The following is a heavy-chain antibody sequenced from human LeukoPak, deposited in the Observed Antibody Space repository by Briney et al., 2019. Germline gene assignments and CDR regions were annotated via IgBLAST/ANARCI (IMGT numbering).Heavy chain of an antibody. CDR3: ARGSGDSSGTFDY. V-gene: IGHV3-11*01. D-gene: IGHD3-22*01. J-gene: IGHJ4*02. CDR1: GFTFSDYY. CDR2: ISGSGSTI. Sequence: GGSLRLSCTASGFTFSDYYMSWTRQAPGKGLEWVSYISGSGSTIYYADSVKGRFTISRDNTKNSLYLQMISLRAEDTAVYFCARGSGDSSGTFDYWGQGTLVTVSS.